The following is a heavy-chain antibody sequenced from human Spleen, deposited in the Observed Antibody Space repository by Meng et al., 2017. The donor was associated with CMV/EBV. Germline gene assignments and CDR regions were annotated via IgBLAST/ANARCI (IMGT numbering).Heavy chain of an antibody. Sequence: ESLKISCAASGFTFSSYSMNWVRQAPGKGLEWIGSIYYSGSTYYNPSLKSRLTMSVDTPKNQFSLKLSSVTAADTAVYYCARTQWLVKYFDYWGQGTLVTVSS. CDR3: ARTQWLVKYFDY. D-gene: IGHD6-19*01. CDR1: GFTFSSYS. V-gene: IGHV4-39*07. J-gene: IGHJ4*02. CDR2: IYYSGST.